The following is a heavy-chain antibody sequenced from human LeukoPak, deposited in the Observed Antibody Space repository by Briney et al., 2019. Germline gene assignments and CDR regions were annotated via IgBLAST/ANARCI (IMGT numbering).Heavy chain of an antibody. CDR2: IYSGGNT. Sequence: GGSLRLSCAASGFTVSSNYVSWVRQAPGTGLEWVSVIYSGGNTYYADSVKGRFTISRDNSKNTLYLQMNSLRAEDTAVYYCARVKPAAILGFFDYWGQGTLVTVSS. J-gene: IGHJ4*02. CDR3: ARVKPAAILGFFDY. V-gene: IGHV3-53*01. D-gene: IGHD2-2*01. CDR1: GFTVSSNY.